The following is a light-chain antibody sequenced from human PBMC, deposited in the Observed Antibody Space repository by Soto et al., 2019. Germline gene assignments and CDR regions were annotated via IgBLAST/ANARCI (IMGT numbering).Light chain of an antibody. J-gene: IGLJ1*01. V-gene: IGLV1-47*01. CDR3: ASWDDSLRGYV. Sequence: QSVLTQPPSASGTPGQRVTISCSRSSSNIGSNYVSWFQHLPGTAPKVLIYRSHQRPSGVPDRFSGSKSGTSASLAISGLRSEDEADYYCASWDDSLRGYVFGTGTKLTVL. CDR1: SSNIGSNY. CDR2: RSH.